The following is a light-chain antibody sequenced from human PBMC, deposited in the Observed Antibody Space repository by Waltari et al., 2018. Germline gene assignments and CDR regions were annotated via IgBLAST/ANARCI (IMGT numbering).Light chain of an antibody. CDR3: AAWDDSLNGWV. CDR2: SNY. J-gene: IGLJ3*02. Sequence: QSVLTQPPSTSGPPGQRVTISCSGSSSNIGSNTVNWYQQLPGTAPKLLIYSNYHRPSGVPDRLSCSKSGTSASLAISGLQSEDDADYYCAAWDDSLNGWVFGGGTKLTVL. V-gene: IGLV1-44*01. CDR1: SSNIGSNT.